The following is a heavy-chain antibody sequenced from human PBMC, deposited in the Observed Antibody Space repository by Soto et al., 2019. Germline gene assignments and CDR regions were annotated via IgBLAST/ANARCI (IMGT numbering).Heavy chain of an antibody. CDR2: ISSSGSTI. CDR3: ARRAGLRGYGMDV. J-gene: IGHJ6*02. V-gene: IGHV3-48*03. D-gene: IGHD5-12*01. CDR1: GFTFSSYE. Sequence: LRLSCAASGFTFSSYEMNWVRQAPGKGLEWVSYISSSGSTIYYADSVKGRFTISRDNAKNSLYLQMNSLRAEDTAVYYCARRAGLRGYGMDVWGQGTTVTVSS.